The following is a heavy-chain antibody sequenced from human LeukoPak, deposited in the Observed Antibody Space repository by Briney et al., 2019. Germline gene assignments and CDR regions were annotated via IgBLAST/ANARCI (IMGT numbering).Heavy chain of an antibody. CDR2: MNPNSGNT. CDR3: ASRGGDGNPHDY. D-gene: IGHD3-16*01. J-gene: IGHJ4*02. Sequence: GASVKVSCKASGYTFTSYDINWVRQATGQGLEWMGWMNPNSGNTGYAQKFQGRVTITRNTSISTAYMELSSLRSEDTAVYYCASRGGDGNPHDYWGQGTLVTVSS. V-gene: IGHV1-8*03. CDR1: GYTFTSYD.